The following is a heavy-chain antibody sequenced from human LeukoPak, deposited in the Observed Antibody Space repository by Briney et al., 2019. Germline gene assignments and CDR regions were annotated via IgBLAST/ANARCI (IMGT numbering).Heavy chain of an antibody. Sequence: GGSLRLSCGGSGFTFSSYAMHWVRQAPGKGLEWVSYISSSGRTIYYADSAKGRFTISRDNAKNSLYLQMNSLGAEATAVYYCARVAGRHYYYGMDVWGQGTTVTVSS. CDR3: ARVAGRHYYYGMDV. V-gene: IGHV3-48*03. CDR2: ISSSGRTI. J-gene: IGHJ6*02. CDR1: GFTFSSYA. D-gene: IGHD6-13*01.